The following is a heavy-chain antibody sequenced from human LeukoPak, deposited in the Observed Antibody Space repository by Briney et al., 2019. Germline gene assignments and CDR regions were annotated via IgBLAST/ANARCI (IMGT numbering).Heavy chain of an antibody. CDR3: ARAWSGYSSGWYGVY. CDR2: IYSGGST. D-gene: IGHD6-19*01. CDR1: GFTVGSTY. Sequence: GGSLRLSCAASGFTVGSTYMSWVRQAPGKGLEWVSVIYSGGSTYNADSVKGRFTISRDNYKNTLYLQMNSMRAEETAVYYCARAWSGYSSGWYGVYWGQGTLVTVSS. J-gene: IGHJ4*02. V-gene: IGHV3-66*02.